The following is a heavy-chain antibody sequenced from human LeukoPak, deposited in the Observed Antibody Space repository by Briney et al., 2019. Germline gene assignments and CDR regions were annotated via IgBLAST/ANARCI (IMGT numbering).Heavy chain of an antibody. CDR1: GFTFSDYW. V-gene: IGHV3-7*03. CDR3: ARLPELTGTTNYYGMDV. J-gene: IGHJ6*02. Sequence: GGSLRLSCAASGFTFSDYWMTWVRQAPGKGLEWVANINLDGSDKYYVDSVKGRFTTSRDNAKDSLYLQMNSLRAEDTAVYYCARLPELTGTTNYYGMDVWGQGTTVTVSS. CDR2: INLDGSDK. D-gene: IGHD1-14*01.